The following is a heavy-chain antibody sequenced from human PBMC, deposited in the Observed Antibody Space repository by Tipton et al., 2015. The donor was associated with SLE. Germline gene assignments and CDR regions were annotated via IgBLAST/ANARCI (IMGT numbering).Heavy chain of an antibody. CDR2: IKQDGSEM. V-gene: IGHV3-7*01. CDR1: GFTFSDYW. Sequence: SLRLSCAASGFTFSDYWMSWVRQAPGKGLEWVANIKQDGSEMFYVDSVKGRFTISRDNAKNSLYLQMKSLRAEDTAVYYCAKEDLGYAYAFDIWGQGTMVTVSS. J-gene: IGHJ3*02. CDR3: AKEDLGYAYAFDI. D-gene: IGHD5-18*01.